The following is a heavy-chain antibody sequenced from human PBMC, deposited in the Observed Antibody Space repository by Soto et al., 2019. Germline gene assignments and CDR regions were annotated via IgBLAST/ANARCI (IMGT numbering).Heavy chain of an antibody. V-gene: IGHV4-39*01. CDR1: GGSISSSSYY. J-gene: IGHJ6*02. CDR2: IYYSGST. Sequence: SEPLSLTCTVSGGSISSSSYYWGWIRQPPGKGLEWIGSIYYSGSTYYNPSLKSRVTISVDTSKNQFSLKLSSVTAADTAVYYCARRRYYYGMDVWGQGTTVTVSS. CDR3: ARRRYYYGMDV.